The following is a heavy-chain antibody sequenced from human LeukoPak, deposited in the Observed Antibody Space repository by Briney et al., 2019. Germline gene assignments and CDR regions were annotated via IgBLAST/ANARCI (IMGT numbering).Heavy chain of an antibody. CDR1: GFTFSSYA. CDR3: AKGLRTGVGPYKGYHYYMDV. D-gene: IGHD3-10*01. Sequence: QPGGSLRLSYAASGFTFSSYAMSWVRQAPGKGLKWVSTINDNGAGTYYADSVKGRFTISRDNSYNTMSLQMNSLRDEDAGVYYCAKGLRTGVGPYKGYHYYMDVWGKGATVTVSS. CDR2: INDNGAGT. V-gene: IGHV3-23*01. J-gene: IGHJ6*03.